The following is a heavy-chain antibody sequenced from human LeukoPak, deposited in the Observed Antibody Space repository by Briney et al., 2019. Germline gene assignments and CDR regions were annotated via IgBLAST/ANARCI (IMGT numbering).Heavy chain of an antibody. CDR3: ASAYCGGDCYSPSGADAFDI. J-gene: IGHJ3*02. CDR2: INHSGST. Sequence: SETLSLTCAVYGGSFSGYYWSWVRQPPGKGLEWIGEINHSGSTNYDPSLKSRVTISVDTSKNQFSLKLSSVTAADTAVYYCASAYCGGDCYSPSGADAFDIWGQGTMVTVSS. V-gene: IGHV4-34*01. CDR1: GGSFSGYY. D-gene: IGHD2-21*02.